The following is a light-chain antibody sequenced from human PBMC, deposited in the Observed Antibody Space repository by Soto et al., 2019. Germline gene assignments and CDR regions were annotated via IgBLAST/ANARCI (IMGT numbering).Light chain of an antibody. CDR3: SSYTSSSTLLYV. J-gene: IGLJ1*01. CDR1: SSDVGGYNY. CDR2: DVS. V-gene: IGLV2-14*01. Sequence: QSALSQPASVSGSPGQSITISCTGTSSDVGGYNYVSWYQQHPGKAPKLMLYDVSNRPSGVSNRLSGSKYGNTASLTISGLQAEDEADYYCSSYTSSSTLLYVFGTGTKRTVI.